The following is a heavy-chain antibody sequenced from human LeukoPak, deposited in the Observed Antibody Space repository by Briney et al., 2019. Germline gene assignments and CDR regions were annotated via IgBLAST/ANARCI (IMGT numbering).Heavy chain of an antibody. D-gene: IGHD3-22*01. CDR2: IYTSGST. Sequence: SETLSLTCTVSGGSISSYYWSWIRQPAGKGLEWIGRIYTSGSTNYNPSLKSRVTMSVDTSKNQFSLRLSSVTAADTAVYYCARGSWDYDSSGYQDYWGQGTLVTVSS. J-gene: IGHJ4*02. CDR3: ARGSWDYDSSGYQDY. CDR1: GGSISSYY. V-gene: IGHV4-4*07.